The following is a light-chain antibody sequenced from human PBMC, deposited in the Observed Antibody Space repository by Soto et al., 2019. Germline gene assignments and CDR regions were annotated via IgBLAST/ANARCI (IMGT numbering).Light chain of an antibody. V-gene: IGKV3-11*01. CDR2: DAS. CDR1: LSVSVY. J-gene: IGKJ1*01. Sequence: VVLTQSPATLSLSPGERATLSCRTSLSVSVYLDWYQQRPGQAPRLLISDASNRATGIPARFSGRGSGTEFTLTISSLEPEDFAVDYCQQYQNLWTFGQGTKVDIK. CDR3: QQYQNLWT.